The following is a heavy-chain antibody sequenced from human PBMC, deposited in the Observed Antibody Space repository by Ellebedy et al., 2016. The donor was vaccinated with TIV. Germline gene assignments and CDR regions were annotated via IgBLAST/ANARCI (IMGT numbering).Heavy chain of an antibody. CDR2: FDPEDGET. Sequence: AASVKVSCKASGYTFTSYDINWVRQAPGKGLEWMGGFDPEDGETIYAQKFKGRVTMTEDTSTDTAYMELSSLRSEDTAVYYCATVSQFGGARGYYYYGMDVWGQGTTVTVSS. CDR1: GYTFTSYD. V-gene: IGHV1-24*01. D-gene: IGHD3-16*01. J-gene: IGHJ6*02. CDR3: ATVSQFGGARGYYYYGMDV.